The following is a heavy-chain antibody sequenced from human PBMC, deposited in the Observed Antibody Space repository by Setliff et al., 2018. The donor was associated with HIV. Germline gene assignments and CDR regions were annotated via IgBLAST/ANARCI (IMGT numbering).Heavy chain of an antibody. CDR2: IKSKVSGETA. D-gene: IGHD4-4*01. Sequence: GGSLRLSCAASGFTFGRYSMNWVRQAPGKGLEWVGFIKSKVSGETADYAAPVTGRFTISRDDSRNMVFLQMNSLKSDDTAVYYCTTENHSYCGRGTLVTVSS. V-gene: IGHV3-15*01. J-gene: IGHJ4*02. CDR1: GFTFGRYS. CDR3: TTENHSY.